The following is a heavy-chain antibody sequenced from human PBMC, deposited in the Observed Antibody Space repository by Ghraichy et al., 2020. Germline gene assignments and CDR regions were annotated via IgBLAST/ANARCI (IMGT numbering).Heavy chain of an antibody. CDR3: TSVGY. CDR1: GFTLSNAW. V-gene: IGHV3-15*01. Sequence: GGSLRLSCAGSGFTLSNAWMSWVHQAPGKGLEWIARIKSKADGGTTDYTAPAKGRFTISRDDSKNMLYLQVNSLNTEDTAVYYCTSVGYWGQGTLVTVSS. CDR2: IKSKADGGTT. D-gene: IGHD1-26*01. J-gene: IGHJ4*02.